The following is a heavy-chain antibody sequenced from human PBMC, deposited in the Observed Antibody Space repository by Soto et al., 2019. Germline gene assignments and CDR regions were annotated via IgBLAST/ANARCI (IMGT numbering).Heavy chain of an antibody. Sequence: SETLSLTCAVYGGSFSGYYWSWIRQPPGKGLEWIGEINHSGSTNYNPSLESRVTISVDTSKNQFSLKLSSVTAADTAVYYCARGLRRIVVVTAEGVNWFDPWGQGTLVTVSS. CDR1: GGSFSGYY. V-gene: IGHV4-34*01. CDR3: ARGLRRIVVVTAEGVNWFDP. CDR2: INHSGST. J-gene: IGHJ5*02. D-gene: IGHD2-21*02.